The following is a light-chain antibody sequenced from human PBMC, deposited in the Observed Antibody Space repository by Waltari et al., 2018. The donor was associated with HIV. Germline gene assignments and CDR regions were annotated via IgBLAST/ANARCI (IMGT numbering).Light chain of an antibody. CDR2: GNS. V-gene: IGLV1-40*01. CDR1: NSNIGAGYD. Sequence: QSVLTQPPSVSGAPGQRVTISCTGSNSNIGAGYDSPRYQQLPGTAPKHLIYGNSNRPSGVPDRFSGSKSGTSASLAITGLQAEDVADYYCQSYDSSLSGWVFGGGTKLTVL. CDR3: QSYDSSLSGWV. J-gene: IGLJ3*02.